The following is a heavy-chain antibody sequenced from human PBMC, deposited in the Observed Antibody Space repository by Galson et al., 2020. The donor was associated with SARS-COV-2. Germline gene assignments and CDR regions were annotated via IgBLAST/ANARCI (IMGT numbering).Heavy chain of an antibody. CDR2: INPNTGGT. CDR1: GYTFTAYY. V-gene: IGHV1-2*04. CDR3: ARETGMATFNYCDY. D-gene: IGHD5-12*01. J-gene: IGHJ4*02. Sequence: GESLKISCKTSGYTFTAYYIHWVRQAPGQGLEWMGWINPNTGGTTYAQKFQGWVTMTRDTSISTAYMALSRLNADDTAVYYCARETGMATFNYCDYWGQGTLVTVSS.